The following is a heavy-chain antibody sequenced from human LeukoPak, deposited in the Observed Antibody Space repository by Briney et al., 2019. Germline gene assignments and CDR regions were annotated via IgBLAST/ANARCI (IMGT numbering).Heavy chain of an antibody. CDR1: GGSISSGDSY. CDR3: ARVRTGWYYFDY. J-gene: IGHJ4*02. CDR2: MYHSGSS. Sequence: SETLSLTCTVSGGSISSGDSYWGWIRQPPGKGLEWIGSMYHSGSSYYNPSLKSRVTISVDTSKNQSSLKLSSVTAADTAVYYCARVRTGWYYFDYWGQGTLVTVSS. D-gene: IGHD6-19*01. V-gene: IGHV4-39*07.